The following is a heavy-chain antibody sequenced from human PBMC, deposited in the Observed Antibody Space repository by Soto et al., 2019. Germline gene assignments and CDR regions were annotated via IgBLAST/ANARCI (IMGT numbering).Heavy chain of an antibody. Sequence: GGSLRLSCAASGFTFSSYAMSWVRQAPGKGLEWVSAISGSGGSTYYADSVKGRFTISRDNSKNTLYLQMNSLRAEDTAVYYCAKDGASLGYCSGGSCFNFDYWGQGTLVTVSS. D-gene: IGHD2-15*01. CDR2: ISGSGGST. V-gene: IGHV3-23*01. CDR1: GFTFSSYA. CDR3: AKDGASLGYCSGGSCFNFDY. J-gene: IGHJ4*02.